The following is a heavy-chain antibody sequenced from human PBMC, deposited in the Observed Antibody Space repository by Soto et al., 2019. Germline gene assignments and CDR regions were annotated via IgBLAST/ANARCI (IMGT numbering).Heavy chain of an antibody. CDR3: ARAPPVDYDILTGYYRGDAFDI. D-gene: IGHD3-9*01. CDR2: IIPSFGTA. V-gene: IGHV1-69*13. Sequence: SLKGSCNASGGTFSSYAISWVRQAPGQGLEWMGGIIPSFGTANYAQKLQGRGTITADESTSTAYMELSSLRSEDTAVYYCARAPPVDYDILTGYYRGDAFDIWGQGTMVTVSS. J-gene: IGHJ3*02. CDR1: GGTFSSYA.